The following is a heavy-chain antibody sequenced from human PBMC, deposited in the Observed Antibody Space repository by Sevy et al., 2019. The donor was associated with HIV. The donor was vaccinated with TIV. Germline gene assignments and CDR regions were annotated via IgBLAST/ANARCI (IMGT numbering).Heavy chain of an antibody. CDR1: GFTFSKYS. CDR2: FSFGCGKI. J-gene: IGHJ6*04. V-gene: IGHV3-21*01. Sequence: GGSLRLSCAASGFTFSKYSMSWIRQTPGKGLEWVSTFSFGCGKINYADSLKGRFTISRDNAQNSLYLEMNSLRAEDTAVYYCARWDVWGKGTTVTVSS. CDR3: ARWDV.